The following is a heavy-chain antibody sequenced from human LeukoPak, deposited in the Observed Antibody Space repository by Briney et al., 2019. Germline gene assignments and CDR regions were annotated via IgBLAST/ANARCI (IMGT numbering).Heavy chain of an antibody. V-gene: IGHV3-21*01. CDR1: GFTFSSYS. Sequence: GGSLRLSCAASGFTFSSYSMNWVRQAPGKGMEWVSSISSSRSHIYYADSVKGRFTISRDNAKNSLYLQMNSLRGEDTAVYYCARGSDILTGYPENAFDIWGQGTMVTVSS. CDR2: ISSSRSHI. CDR3: ARGSDILTGYPENAFDI. D-gene: IGHD3-9*01. J-gene: IGHJ3*02.